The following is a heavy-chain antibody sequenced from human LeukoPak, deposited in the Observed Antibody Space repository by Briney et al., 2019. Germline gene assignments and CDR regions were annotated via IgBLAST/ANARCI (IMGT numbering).Heavy chain of an antibody. Sequence: GRSLRLSCAASGFTFSSYAMHWVRQAPGKGLEWVAVISYDGSNKYYADSVKGRFTISRDNSKNTLYLQMNSLRAEDTAVYYCARAGYFDWFLDYWGQGTLVTVSS. J-gene: IGHJ4*02. CDR3: ARAGYFDWFLDY. V-gene: IGHV3-30-3*01. CDR1: GFTFSSYA. CDR2: ISYDGSNK. D-gene: IGHD3-9*01.